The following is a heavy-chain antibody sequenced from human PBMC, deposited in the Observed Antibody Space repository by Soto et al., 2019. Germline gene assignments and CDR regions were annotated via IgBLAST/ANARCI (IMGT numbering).Heavy chain of an antibody. D-gene: IGHD6-13*01. V-gene: IGHV3-9*01. J-gene: IGHJ4*02. CDR2: ISWNSRNI. CDR3: ARDIGTSWYYFDY. Sequence: GGSLRLSCAVSGFTFNEYAMHWARQAPGKGLEWVSGISWNSRNIGYADSVKGRFTISRDNAKNSLYLQMNSLRAGDTAVYFCARDIGTSWYYFDYWGRGTLVTVSS. CDR1: GFTFNEYA.